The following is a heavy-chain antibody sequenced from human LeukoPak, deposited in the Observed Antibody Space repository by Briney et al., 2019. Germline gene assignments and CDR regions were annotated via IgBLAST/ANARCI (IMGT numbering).Heavy chain of an antibody. CDR1: GFNFSNYA. CDR3: AKDRHYYDSSGQPI. CDR2: ISGSSGST. J-gene: IGHJ4*02. Sequence: GGSLRLSCAASGFNFSNYAMSWVRQAPGKGLEWVSGISGSSGSTYYADSVKGRFTISRDNSKNTLYLQMNSLRAEDTAVYYCAKDRHYYDSSGQPIWGQGTLLTVSS. D-gene: IGHD3-22*01. V-gene: IGHV3-23*01.